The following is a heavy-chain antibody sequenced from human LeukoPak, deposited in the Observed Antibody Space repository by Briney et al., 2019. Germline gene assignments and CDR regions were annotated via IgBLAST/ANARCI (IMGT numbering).Heavy chain of an antibody. CDR1: GFTFTSSA. V-gene: IGHV3-64*01. D-gene: IGHD2-2*02. CDR2: ISGDGGST. Sequence: GGSLRLSCAASGFTFTSSAMHWVRQAPGKGLEYVSAISGDGGSTYYANSVKGRFTISRDNSKNTLYLQMGSLRAEDMAVYYCARGYCSSTSRYNQYFQHWGQGTLVTVSS. J-gene: IGHJ1*01. CDR3: ARGYCSSTSRYNQYFQH.